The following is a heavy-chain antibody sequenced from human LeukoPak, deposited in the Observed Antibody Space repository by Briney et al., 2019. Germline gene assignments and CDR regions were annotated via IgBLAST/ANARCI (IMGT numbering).Heavy chain of an antibody. CDR1: GGSISSYY. J-gene: IGHJ5*02. V-gene: IGHV4-59*01. D-gene: IGHD6-19*01. CDR3: ARVSPYSSGWYAPT. CDR2: IYYSGST. Sequence: PSETLSLTCTASGGSISSYYWSWIRQPPGKGLEWIGYIYYSGSTNYNPSLKSRVTISVDTSKNQFSLKLSSVTAADTAVYYCARVSPYSSGWYAPTWSQGTLVTVSS.